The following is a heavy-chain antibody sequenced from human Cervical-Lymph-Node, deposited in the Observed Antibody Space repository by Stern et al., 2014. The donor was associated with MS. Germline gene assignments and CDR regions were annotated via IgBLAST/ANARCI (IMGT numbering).Heavy chain of an antibody. J-gene: IGHJ4*02. CDR1: GYTFTGYY. D-gene: IGHD6-19*01. V-gene: IGHV1-2*04. CDR2: INPNSGGT. CDR3: ARGIAVAGHYFDY. Sequence: QVQLVQSGAEVKKHGASVKVSCKASGYTFTGYYMHWVRQAPGQGLEWMGWINPNSGGTNYSQKFQVWVTMTRDTSISTAYMELSRLRSDDTAVYYCARGIAVAGHYFDYWGQGTLVTVSS.